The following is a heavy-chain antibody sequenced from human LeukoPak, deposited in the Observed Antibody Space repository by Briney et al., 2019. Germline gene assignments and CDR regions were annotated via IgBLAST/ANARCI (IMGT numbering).Heavy chain of an antibody. J-gene: IGHJ4*02. CDR2: IYRSGST. D-gene: IGHD3-10*01. V-gene: IGHV4-61*02. Sequence: SQXLSLTCTVSGGSISSGSYYWSWIRQPAGKGLEWIGRIYRSGSTNYNPSLNSPVTISLYTSNNHFSLKLSSVTAADTAVYYCARENRNYYGSGSPDYWGQGTLVTVSS. CDR1: GGSISSGSYY. CDR3: ARENRNYYGSGSPDY.